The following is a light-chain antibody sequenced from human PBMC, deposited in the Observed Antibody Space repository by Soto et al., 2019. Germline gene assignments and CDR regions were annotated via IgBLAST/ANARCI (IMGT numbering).Light chain of an antibody. CDR2: AAS. J-gene: IGKJ5*01. Sequence: IQLTQSPSSLSASVGDRVTITCRASQGISSYLAWYQQKPGKAPKLLIYAASTLQSGVPSRFSGSGSGTDFTLTISSLKPEDFATYYCQQLNSYPITLGQGTRLEIK. CDR1: QGISSY. V-gene: IGKV1-9*01. CDR3: QQLNSYPIT.